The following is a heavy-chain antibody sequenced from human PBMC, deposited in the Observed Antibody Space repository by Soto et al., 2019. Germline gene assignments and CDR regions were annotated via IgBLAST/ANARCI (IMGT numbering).Heavy chain of an antibody. CDR2: IRANDESI. V-gene: IGHV3-48*03. CDR3: ARETLSDAIDI. Sequence: PGGSLRLSCVASGFDFRSYEMNWVRQAPGKGLEWVSNIRANDESIYYADSVKGRVSVSRDNAKNSLILEMNSLRVDDTAVHYGARETLSDAIDIWGQGTMVTVSS. J-gene: IGHJ3*02. CDR1: GFDFRSYE.